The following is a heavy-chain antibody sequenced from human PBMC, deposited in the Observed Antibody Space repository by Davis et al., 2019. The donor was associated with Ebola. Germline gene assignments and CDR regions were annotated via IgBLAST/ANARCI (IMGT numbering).Heavy chain of an antibody. CDR2: IFPNDEK. CDR3: ARMAVQPWFGDFLLDGFDI. V-gene: IGHV2-26*01. J-gene: IGHJ3*02. D-gene: IGHD3-10*01. CDR1: GFSLSEGRMG. Sequence: SGPTLVKPTETVTLTCTVSGFSLSEGRMGVSWIRQSPGRALEWLAHIFPNDEKSYSTSLKSRLTISKDTSKVVLTMTNLDPVDTATYYCARMAVQPWFGDFLLDGFDIWGQGTMVTVSS.